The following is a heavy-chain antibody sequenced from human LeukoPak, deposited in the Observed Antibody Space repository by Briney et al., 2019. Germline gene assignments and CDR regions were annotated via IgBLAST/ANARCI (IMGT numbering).Heavy chain of an antibody. V-gene: IGHV4-4*02. CDR2: VYYSGST. Sequence: PSGTLSLTCVVSGDSISSVNSWSWVRQAPGKGLEWIGEVYYSGSTYYNPSLKSRVTISVDTSKNQFSLKLSSVTAADTAVYYCARDVSLRDGDYVSWDYWGQGTLVTVSS. CDR3: ARDVSLRDGDYVSWDY. CDR1: GDSISSVNS. D-gene: IGHD4-17*01. J-gene: IGHJ4*02.